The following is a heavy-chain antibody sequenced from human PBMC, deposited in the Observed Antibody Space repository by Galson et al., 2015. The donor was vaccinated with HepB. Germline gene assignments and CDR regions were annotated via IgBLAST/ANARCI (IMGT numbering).Heavy chain of an antibody. CDR2: ISYDGTDT. V-gene: IGHV3-30*18. CDR1: GFTFNTYG. D-gene: IGHD3-16*01. CDR3: AKGRITVVSASPNCFDP. Sequence: SLRLSCAASGFTFNTYGMHWVRQAPGKGLEWLAVISYDGTDTYYADSVKGRFTVSRDNSRNALYLQMSSLRADDSAVYYCAKGRITVVSASPNCFDPWGQGTLVIVSS. J-gene: IGHJ5*02.